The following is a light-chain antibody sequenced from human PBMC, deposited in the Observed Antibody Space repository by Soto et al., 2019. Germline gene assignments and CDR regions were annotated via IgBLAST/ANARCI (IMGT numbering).Light chain of an antibody. Sequence: EIVLTQSPGTLSLSPGERATLSCRASQSVTNNYLAWYQHKPGQAPRCLIYGAAIRSTGIPDRFSGSGSGTDFPLTISRLEPEDFAVYYFQQYGTSLTFGQGTKLEIK. CDR3: QQYGTSLT. J-gene: IGKJ2*01. CDR2: GAA. V-gene: IGKV3-20*01. CDR1: QSVTNNY.